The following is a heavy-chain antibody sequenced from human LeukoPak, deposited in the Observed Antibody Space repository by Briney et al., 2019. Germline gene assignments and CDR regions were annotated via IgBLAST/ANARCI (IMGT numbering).Heavy chain of an antibody. CDR2: IYPGDSDT. J-gene: IGHJ6*02. Sequence: GESLKISCKGSGYSFTSYWIGWVRPLPGKGLEWMGIIYPGDSDTRYSPSFQGQVTISADKSISTAYLQWSSLKASDTAMYYCASGIAAPGYGMDVWGQGTTVTVSS. CDR3: ASGIAAPGYGMDV. CDR1: GYSFTSYW. D-gene: IGHD6-13*01. V-gene: IGHV5-51*01.